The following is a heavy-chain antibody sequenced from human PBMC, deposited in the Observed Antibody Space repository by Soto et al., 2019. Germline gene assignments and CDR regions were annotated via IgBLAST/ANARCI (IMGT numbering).Heavy chain of an antibody. V-gene: IGHV3-48*01. D-gene: IGHD3-9*01. Sequence: EVQLVESGGGLVQPGGSLRLSCAASGFTFSSYSMNWVRQAPGKGLEWVSYISSSSSTIYYADSVKGRFTISRDNAKNSLYLKMNSLRAEDTAVYYCARVGTYYDILTGYSGHYYYMDVWGKGTTVTVSS. J-gene: IGHJ6*03. CDR1: GFTFSSYS. CDR3: ARVGTYYDILTGYSGHYYYMDV. CDR2: ISSSSSTI.